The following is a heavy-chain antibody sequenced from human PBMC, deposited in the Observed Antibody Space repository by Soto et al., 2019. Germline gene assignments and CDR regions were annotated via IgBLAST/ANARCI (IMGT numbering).Heavy chain of an antibody. V-gene: IGHV4-34*01. CDR2: INHSGST. CDR3: ARYASSDGMDV. CDR1: GGSFSGYY. J-gene: IGHJ6*02. Sequence: SEPLSLPCAVYGGSFSGYYWSWVRQPPGKGLEWIGEINHSGSTNYNPSLKSRVTISVDTSKNQFSLKLSSVTAADTAMYYCARYASSDGMDVWGQGTTVTVSS. D-gene: IGHD6-6*01.